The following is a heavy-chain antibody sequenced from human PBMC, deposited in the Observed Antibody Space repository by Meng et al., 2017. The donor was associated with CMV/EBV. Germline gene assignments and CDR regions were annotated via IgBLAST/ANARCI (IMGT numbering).Heavy chain of an antibody. D-gene: IGHD5-24*01. J-gene: IGHJ4*02. CDR3: AREGGDGTNPTGFFDY. Sequence: SGFTFSSYPIHWVRQAPGKGLEWVAFISYDGTNKNYPDSVRGRFTISRDNSENTLFLQMNSLKAEDTGIYYCAREGGDGTNPTGFFDYWGQGTLVTVSS. CDR1: GFTFSSYP. CDR2: ISYDGTNK. V-gene: IGHV3-30-3*01.